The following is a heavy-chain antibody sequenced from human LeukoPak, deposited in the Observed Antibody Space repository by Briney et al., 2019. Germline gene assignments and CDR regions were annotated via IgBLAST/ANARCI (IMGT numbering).Heavy chain of an antibody. D-gene: IGHD2-8*02. CDR1: GFTFSSYS. CDR3: ARDRDCTGGVCYTGAFDI. J-gene: IGHJ3*02. CDR2: ISSSSSYI. V-gene: IGHV3-21*01. Sequence: KPGGSLRLSCAASGFTFSSYSMNWVRQAPGKGLEWVSSISSSSSYIYYADSVKGRFTFSRDNAKNSLYLQMNSLRAEDTAVYYCARDRDCTGGVCYTGAFDIWGQGTMVTVSS.